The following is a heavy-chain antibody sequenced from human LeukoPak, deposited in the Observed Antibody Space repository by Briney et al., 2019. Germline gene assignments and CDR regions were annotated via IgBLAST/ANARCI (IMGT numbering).Heavy chain of an antibody. V-gene: IGHV4-39*01. D-gene: IGHD2-2*01. J-gene: IGHJ4*02. CDR3: ETLPYCSSTSCYGGVPYYFDY. Sequence: SETLSLTCTVSGGSISSSSYYWGWIRQPPGKGLEWIGSIYYSGSTYYNPSLKSRVTISVDTSKNQFSLKLSSVTAADTAVYYCETLPYCSSTSCYGGVPYYFDYWGQGTLVTVSS. CDR1: GGSISSSSYY. CDR2: IYYSGST.